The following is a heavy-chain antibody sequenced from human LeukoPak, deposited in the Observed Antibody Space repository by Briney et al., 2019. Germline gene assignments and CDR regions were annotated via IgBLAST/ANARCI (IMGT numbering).Heavy chain of an antibody. D-gene: IGHD6-13*01. CDR1: GYTFTSYG. J-gene: IGHJ6*03. V-gene: IGHV1-18*01. CDR3: ARDPSSSWYGSLYYYYYMDV. CDR2: ISAYNGNT. Sequence: GASVKVSCKASGYTFTSYGISWVRQAPGQGLEWMGWISAYNGNTNYAQKLQGRVTMTTDTSTSTAYMELRSLRSDDTAVYYCARDPSSSWYGSLYYYYYMDVWSKGTTVTISS.